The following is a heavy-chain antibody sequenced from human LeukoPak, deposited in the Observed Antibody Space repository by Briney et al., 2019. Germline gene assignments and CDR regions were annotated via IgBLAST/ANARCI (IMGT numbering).Heavy chain of an antibody. V-gene: IGHV3-11*04. D-gene: IGHD6-6*01. CDR2: ISSSGSTI. CDR1: GFTFSDYY. Sequence: PGGSLRLSCAASGFTFSDYYMSWIRQAPGKGLEWVSYISSSGSTIYYADSVKGRFTISRDNAKNSLYLQMNSLRAEDTAVYYCARDRGIAARPVYYMDVWGKGTTVTVSS. CDR3: ARDRGIAARPVYYMDV. J-gene: IGHJ6*03.